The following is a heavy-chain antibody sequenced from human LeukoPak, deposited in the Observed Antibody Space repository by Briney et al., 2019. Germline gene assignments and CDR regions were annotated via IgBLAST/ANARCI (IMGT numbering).Heavy chain of an antibody. J-gene: IGHJ5*02. CDR3: AREAGLEDWFDP. V-gene: IGHV4-61*01. CDR2: IYYSGGT. CDR1: GGSVSSGSYY. Sequence: PSETLSLTCTVSGGSVSSGSYYWSWIRQPPGKGLEWIGYIYYSGGTNYNPSLKSRVTISVDTSKNQFSLKLSSVTAADTAVYYCAREAGLEDWFDPWGQGTLVTVSS. D-gene: IGHD3-10*01.